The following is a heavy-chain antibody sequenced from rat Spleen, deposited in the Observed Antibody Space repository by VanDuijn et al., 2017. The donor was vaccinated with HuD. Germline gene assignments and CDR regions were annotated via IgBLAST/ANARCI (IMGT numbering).Heavy chain of an antibody. J-gene: IGHJ4*01. D-gene: IGHD1-2*01. CDR1: GFTFSGYW. CDR3: GKDMNYYSTYPFYVMGD. CDR2: ISPDGGST. V-gene: IGHV5-58*01. Sequence: EVQLVESGGGLEQPGGSLKLSCAASGFTFSGYWMYWIRQAPGEGLEWISSISPDGGSTYYPDSVKGRFTISRNNAENTVYLQMNSLRSEDTATYYCGKDMNYYSTYPFYVMGDWGQGASVTVSS.